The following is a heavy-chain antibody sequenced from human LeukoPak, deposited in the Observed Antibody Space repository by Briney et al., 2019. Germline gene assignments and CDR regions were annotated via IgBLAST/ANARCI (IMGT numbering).Heavy chain of an antibody. Sequence: GGSLRLSCAASGFTFSSYEMNWVRQAPGKVLEWVSYISSSGSTIYYADSVKGRFTISRDNAKNSLYLQMNSLRAEDTAVYYCARGYCSSTSCYYMDVWGKGTTVTVSS. V-gene: IGHV3-48*03. J-gene: IGHJ6*03. CDR2: ISSSGSTI. CDR3: ARGYCSSTSCYYMDV. CDR1: GFTFSSYE. D-gene: IGHD2-2*01.